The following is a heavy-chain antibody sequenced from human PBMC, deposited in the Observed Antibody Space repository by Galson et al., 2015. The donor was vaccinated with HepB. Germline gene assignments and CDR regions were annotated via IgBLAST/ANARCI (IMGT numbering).Heavy chain of an antibody. V-gene: IGHV3-7*01. CDR3: ARDTSTRVTTVYYDAFDI. D-gene: IGHD4-11*01. Sequence: SLRLSCAASGVIFNRFGMTWVRQAPGQGLEWVANIKQEGGEADYVDSVKGRFTITRDNAQNSLFLQMNSLRAEDTAVYYCARDTSTRVTTVYYDAFDIWGQGTLVTVSS. CDR2: IKQEGGEA. J-gene: IGHJ3*02. CDR1: GVIFNRFG.